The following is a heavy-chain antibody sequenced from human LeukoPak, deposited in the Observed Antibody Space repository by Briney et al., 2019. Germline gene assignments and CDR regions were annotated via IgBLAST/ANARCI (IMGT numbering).Heavy chain of an antibody. D-gene: IGHD2-15*01. CDR3: AKGLVVVAATPLDY. CDR2: ISGSGGSA. J-gene: IGHJ4*02. Sequence: GGSLRLSCAASGFTFSSYAMSWVRQAPGKGLEWVSAISGSGGSAYYADSVKGRFTISRDNSKNTLYLQMNSLRAEDTAVYYCAKGLVVVAATPLDYWGQGTLVTVSS. CDR1: GFTFSSYA. V-gene: IGHV3-23*01.